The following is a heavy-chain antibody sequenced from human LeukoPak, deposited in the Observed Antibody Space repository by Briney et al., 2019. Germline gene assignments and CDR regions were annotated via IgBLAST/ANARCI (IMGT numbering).Heavy chain of an antibody. J-gene: IGHJ3*02. D-gene: IGHD3-3*01. CDR1: GGSISGHY. Sequence: PSETLSLTCTVSGGSISGHYWTWIRQPAGKGLEWIGRIYISGGTGYNPSLKSRVTMSVDTSKNQFSLKLTSVTAADTAMYYCARSWSGSVTAADIWGQGTMVTVS. CDR3: ARSWSGSVTAADI. CDR2: IYISGGT. V-gene: IGHV4-4*07.